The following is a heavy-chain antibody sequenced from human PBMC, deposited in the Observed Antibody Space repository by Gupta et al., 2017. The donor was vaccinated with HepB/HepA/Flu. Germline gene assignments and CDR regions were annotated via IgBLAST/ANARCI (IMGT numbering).Heavy chain of an antibody. D-gene: IGHD3-22*01. CDR3: SGYDNSDYYFDS. J-gene: IGHJ4*02. CDR2: IYYSGNT. V-gene: IGHV4-31*03. Sequence: QVQLQESGPGLVKPSQTLSLTCTVSGDSINSRIYYLTWIRQHPGKGLVWIGYIYYSGNTNYNPSLKSRVNISLDTSKNHFSLKLNSVTAADTAVYYCSGYDNSDYYFDSWGQGTLVTVSS. CDR1: GDSINSRIYY.